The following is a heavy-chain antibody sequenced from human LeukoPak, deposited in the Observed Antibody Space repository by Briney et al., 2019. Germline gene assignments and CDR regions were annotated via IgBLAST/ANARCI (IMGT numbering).Heavy chain of an antibody. J-gene: IGHJ6*03. CDR3: ARARIYCSSTSCYPPYYMDV. D-gene: IGHD2-2*01. CDR1: GGSISRSSFY. Sequence: SETLSLTCTVSGGSISRSSFYWSWIRQPAGKGLEWIGRIYTSGNTNYNPSLQSRASISIGTSKNQFSLKLSSVTAADTAVYYCARARIYCSSTSCYPPYYMDVWGKGTTVTVSS. CDR2: IYTSGNT. V-gene: IGHV4-61*02.